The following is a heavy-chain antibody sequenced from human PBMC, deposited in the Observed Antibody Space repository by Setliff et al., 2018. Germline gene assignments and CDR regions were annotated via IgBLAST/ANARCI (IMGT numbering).Heavy chain of an antibody. Sequence: SETLSLTCTVSGGSISSGGYYWSWIRQHPGKGLEWIGYIYYSGSTYYNPSLKSRVTISVDTSKNLFSLKLSSVIAADTAVYYCARELYYYGSGSWTFDPWGQGTLVTVSS. CDR3: ARELYYYGSGSWTFDP. J-gene: IGHJ5*02. D-gene: IGHD3-10*01. CDR1: GGSISSGGYY. V-gene: IGHV4-31*03. CDR2: IYYSGST.